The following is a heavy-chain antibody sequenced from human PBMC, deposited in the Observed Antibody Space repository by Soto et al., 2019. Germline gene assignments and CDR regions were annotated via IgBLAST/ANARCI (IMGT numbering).Heavy chain of an antibody. Sequence: EVQVLESGGDFIQPGGSLRLSCAVSGFTFSDYDMSWVRQAPGKGLEWVSAISASGGTTYYTDSVKGRFIISRDNSKNTLYLQMSSLRAEGTALYYCARDRRGVLDPGGKGTLVTVSP. CDR1: GFTFSDYD. J-gene: IGHJ5*02. CDR3: ARDRRGVLDP. V-gene: IGHV3-23*01. CDR2: ISASGGTT. D-gene: IGHD6-6*01.